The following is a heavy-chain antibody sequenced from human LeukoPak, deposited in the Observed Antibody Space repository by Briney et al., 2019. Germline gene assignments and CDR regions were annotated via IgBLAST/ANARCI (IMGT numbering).Heavy chain of an antibody. CDR2: ISTETDGGTT. D-gene: IGHD3-22*01. CDR3: TTDLSPPYYHDSSGYRVDY. V-gene: IGHV3-15*05. CDR1: GLTFSNPW. J-gene: IGHJ4*02. Sequence: GGSLRLSCAASGLTFSNPWMTWVRQPPGKGLEWVGRISTETDGGTTDYAAPVKGRFTISRDDSKTTLYLQMNSLKTEDTAVYYCTTDLSPPYYHDSSGYRVDYWGQGTLVTVSS.